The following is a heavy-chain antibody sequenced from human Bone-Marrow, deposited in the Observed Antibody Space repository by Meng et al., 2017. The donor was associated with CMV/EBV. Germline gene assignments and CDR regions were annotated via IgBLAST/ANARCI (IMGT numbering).Heavy chain of an antibody. J-gene: IGHJ4*02. D-gene: IGHD3-10*01. CDR3: ARGGEYADD. CDR1: GFTFSSYW. Sequence: GESLKISCAASGFTFSSYWMSWVRQAPGKGLEWVANIKQDGSEKYYADFVKGRFTISRDNSKNTLYLQMNSLRAEDTAVYYCARGGEYADDWGQGTLVTVSS. CDR2: IKQDGSEK. V-gene: IGHV3-7*01.